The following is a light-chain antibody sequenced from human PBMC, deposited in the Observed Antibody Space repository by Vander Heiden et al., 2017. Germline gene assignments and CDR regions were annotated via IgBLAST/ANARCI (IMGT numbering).Light chain of an antibody. J-gene: IGKJ1*01. V-gene: IGKV4-1*01. Sequence: DIVMTQSPDSLAVSLGERATINCKSSQSVLYSSNNKNYLAWYQQKPGQTPKLLIYWASTRESGVPDRFSGSGSGTDVTLPISSLQAEDVAVYYCQQYYSTPGTFGQGTKVEIK. CDR2: WAS. CDR1: QSVLYSSNNKNY. CDR3: QQYYSTPGT.